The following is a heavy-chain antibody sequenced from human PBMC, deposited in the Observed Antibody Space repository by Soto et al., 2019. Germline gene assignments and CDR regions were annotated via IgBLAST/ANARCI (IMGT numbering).Heavy chain of an antibody. CDR3: ASDDPVTRTIDS. J-gene: IGHJ4*02. CDR1: GESFNGYY. V-gene: IGHV4-34*12. Sequence: QVQLHQWGAGLLKPSETLSLTCVVYGESFNGYYWSWIRQPPGQGLEWIGGIINSGTTNYNPSLKCGITMSVDTSKHQFSLNPKFVTAADTAVYYCASDDPVTRTIDSWGQGTLVTVSS. CDR2: IINSGTT. D-gene: IGHD4-17*01.